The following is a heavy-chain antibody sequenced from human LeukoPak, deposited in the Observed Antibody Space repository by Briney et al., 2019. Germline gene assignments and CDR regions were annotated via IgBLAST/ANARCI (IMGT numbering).Heavy chain of an antibody. CDR2: IYYSGST. CDR1: GVSISSYY. V-gene: IGHV4-59*08. D-gene: IGHD5-18*01. Sequence: SETLSLTCTVSGVSISSYYWSWIRQPPGKGLEWIGYIYYSGSTNYNPSLKSRVTISVDTSKNQISLKLSSVTAADTAVYYCARQWGHTAGWFDPWGQGTLVTVSS. J-gene: IGHJ5*02. CDR3: ARQWGHTAGWFDP.